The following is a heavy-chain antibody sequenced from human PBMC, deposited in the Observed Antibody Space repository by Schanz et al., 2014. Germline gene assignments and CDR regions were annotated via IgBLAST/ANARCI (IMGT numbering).Heavy chain of an antibody. V-gene: IGHV3-30-3*01. D-gene: IGHD2-15*01. CDR1: GFTLSSSA. CDR2: ISYDGSNK. J-gene: IGHJ4*02. CDR3: ARDRGYCSGGSCLTFDY. Sequence: QVQLVESGGGVVQPGRSLRLSCAASGFTLSSSAMHWVRQAPGKGLEWVAVISYDGSNKYYADSVKGRFTISRDNSKNTLYLQMNTLRAEDTAVYYCARDRGYCSGGSCLTFDYWGQGALVTVSS.